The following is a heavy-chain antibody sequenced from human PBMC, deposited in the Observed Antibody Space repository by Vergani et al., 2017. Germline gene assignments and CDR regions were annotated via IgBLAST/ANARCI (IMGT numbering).Heavy chain of an antibody. CDR3: VRQGLVAAGRITFKTYYYHYMDV. CDR2: IDPSDSYT. V-gene: IGHV5-10-1*03. CDR1: GYSFTSYW. D-gene: IGHD6-13*01. Sequence: EVQLVQSGAEVKKPGESLRISCKGSGYSFTSYWISWVRQMPGKGLEWMGRIDPSDSYTNYSPSFQGHVTISADKSISTAYLQWSSLKASDTAIYYCVRQGLVAAGRITFKTYYYHYMDVWGKGTTVTVSS. J-gene: IGHJ6*03.